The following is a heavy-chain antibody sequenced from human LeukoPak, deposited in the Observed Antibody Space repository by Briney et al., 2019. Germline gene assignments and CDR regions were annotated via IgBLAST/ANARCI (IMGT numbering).Heavy chain of an antibody. CDR3: ARELGYSGYDPYYFDY. CDR1: GGTFSSYA. CDR2: IIPIFGTA. Sequence: SVKVSCKASGGTFSSYAISWVRQAPGQGLEWMGMIIPIFGTANYAQKFQGRVTITTDESTSTAYMELSSLRSEDTAVYYCARELGYSGYDPYYFDYWGQGTLVTVSS. V-gene: IGHV1-69*05. D-gene: IGHD5-12*01. J-gene: IGHJ4*02.